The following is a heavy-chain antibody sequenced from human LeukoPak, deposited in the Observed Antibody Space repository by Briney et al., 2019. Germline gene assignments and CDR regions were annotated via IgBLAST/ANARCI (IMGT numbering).Heavy chain of an antibody. CDR2: IYYSGST. D-gene: IGHD3-9*01. V-gene: IGHV4-59*01. CDR1: GGSISSYY. Sequence: SETLSLTCTVSGGSISSYYWSWIRQPPGKGLEWVGYIYYSGSTNYNPSLKSRVTISVDTSKNQFSLKLSSVTAADTAVYYCARVKRYFDWSYGMDVWGQGTTVTVSS. CDR3: ARVKRYFDWSYGMDV. J-gene: IGHJ6*02.